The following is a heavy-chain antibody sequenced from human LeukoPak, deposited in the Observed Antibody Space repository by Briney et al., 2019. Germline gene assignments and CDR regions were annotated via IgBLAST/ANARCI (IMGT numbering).Heavy chain of an antibody. D-gene: IGHD5-24*01. J-gene: IGHJ3*02. V-gene: IGHV3-53*01. CDR3: ARTNNYAFDI. CDR2: IYSNGNT. Sequence: PGGSLRLSCAASGFTFSNAWMSWVRQAPGKGLEWVSIIYSNGNTHYADSVRGRFTISRDNSMNTLYLQMNNLRAEDTAVYYCARTNNYAFDIWGLGTMVTVSS. CDR1: GFTFSNAW.